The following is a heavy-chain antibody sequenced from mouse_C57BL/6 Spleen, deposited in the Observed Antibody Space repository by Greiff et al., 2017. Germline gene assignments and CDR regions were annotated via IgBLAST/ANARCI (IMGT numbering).Heavy chain of an antibody. CDR3: ARGGGNYGGAY. D-gene: IGHD2-1*01. Sequence: QVQLQQPGAELVKPGASVKLSCKASGYTFTSYWMQWVKQRPGQGLEWIGEIDPSDSYTNYNQKFKGKATLTVGTSSSTAYLQLSSLTSEDSAVYYGARGGGNYGGAYWGQGTLVTVSA. V-gene: IGHV1-50*01. J-gene: IGHJ3*01. CDR2: IDPSDSYT. CDR1: GYTFTSYW.